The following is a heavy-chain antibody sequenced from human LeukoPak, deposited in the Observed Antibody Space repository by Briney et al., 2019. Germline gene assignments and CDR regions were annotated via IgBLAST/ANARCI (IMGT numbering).Heavy chain of an antibody. J-gene: IGHJ4*02. V-gene: IGHV4-34*01. Sequence: SETLSLTCAVYGGSFSDYYWSWIRQPPGKGLEWIGEIYHSGSTNYNPSLKSRVTISVDKSKNQFSLKLSSVTAADTAIYYCASARWDYWGQGTMVTVSS. CDR1: GGSFSDYY. CDR2: IYHSGST. CDR3: ASARWDY.